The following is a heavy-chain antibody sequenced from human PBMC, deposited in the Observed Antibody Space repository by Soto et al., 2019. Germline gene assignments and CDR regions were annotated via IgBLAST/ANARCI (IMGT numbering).Heavy chain of an antibody. D-gene: IGHD6-6*01. CDR3: ARSSGSSESRNFDY. J-gene: IGHJ4*02. CDR2: INHSGST. CDR1: GGSFSGYY. V-gene: IGHV4-34*01. Sequence: QVQLQQWGAGLLKPSETLSLTCAVYGGSFSGYYWSWIRQPPGKGLEWIGEINHSGSTNYNPSRKSRVTILVDTTKNQFSLKLSSVTAADTAVYYCARSSGSSESRNFDYWGQGTLVTVSS.